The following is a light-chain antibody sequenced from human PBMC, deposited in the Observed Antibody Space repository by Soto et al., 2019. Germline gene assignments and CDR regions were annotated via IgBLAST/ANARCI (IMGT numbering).Light chain of an antibody. V-gene: IGKV1-39*01. CDR1: QNIRSY. CDR2: TAS. CDR3: QQTYSAPVT. Sequence: DIQMTQSPSSLFTSVGDRVTITCRASQNIRSYLNWYQQKPGKAPNLLIYTASSLHTGVPSRFSANGSGTDFPLTISSLQREDFATYYCQQTYSAPVTFGGRTKVEVK. J-gene: IGKJ4*01.